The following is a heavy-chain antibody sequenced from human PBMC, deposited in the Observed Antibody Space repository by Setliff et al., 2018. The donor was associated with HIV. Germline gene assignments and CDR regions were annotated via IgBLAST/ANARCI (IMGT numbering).Heavy chain of an antibody. Sequence: LRLSCAASGFTFSSYWMHWVRQAPGKGLVWVFGMNTDGSSTRYADSVKGRFTISRDNAKNMLYLQMNSLSADDTAVYYCAVSYASGNYYNIFDYWGQGTLVTVSS. D-gene: IGHD3-10*01. J-gene: IGHJ4*02. CDR2: MNTDGSST. CDR3: AVSYASGNYYNIFDY. CDR1: GFTFSSYW. V-gene: IGHV3-74*01.